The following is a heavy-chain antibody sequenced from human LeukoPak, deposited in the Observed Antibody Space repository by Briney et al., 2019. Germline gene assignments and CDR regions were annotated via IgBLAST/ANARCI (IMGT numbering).Heavy chain of an antibody. J-gene: IGHJ4*02. CDR3: ARDPMGWQGGDFDY. Sequence: GGSLRLSCAASGFTFSSYGMSWVRQAPGKGLEWVSAISGSGGSTYYADSVKGRFTISRDNSKNTLYLQMNSLRAEDTAVYYCARDPMGWQGGDFDYWGQGTLVTVSS. CDR1: GFTFSSYG. D-gene: IGHD2-21*01. V-gene: IGHV3-23*01. CDR2: ISGSGGST.